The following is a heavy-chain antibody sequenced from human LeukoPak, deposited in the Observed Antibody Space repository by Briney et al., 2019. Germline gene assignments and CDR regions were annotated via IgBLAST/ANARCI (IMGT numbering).Heavy chain of an antibody. CDR2: SRHSGST. Sequence: SETLSLTCTVSGASISINSWSWIRQSPGKGLEWIGCSRHSGSTRYNPSLKSRVSMSLDMSTNQVSLTVDSVTAADTARYYCARTRKYFDASGYPEELFDSWGQGILVTVSS. D-gene: IGHD3-22*01. CDR1: GASISINS. J-gene: IGHJ5*01. CDR3: ARTRKYFDASGYPEELFDS. V-gene: IGHV4-59*01.